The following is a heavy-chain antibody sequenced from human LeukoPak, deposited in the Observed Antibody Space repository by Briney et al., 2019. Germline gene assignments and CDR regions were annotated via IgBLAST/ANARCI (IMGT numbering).Heavy chain of an antibody. CDR3: ARPEGDYVWGSYRY. CDR2: INHSGST. Sequence: SETLSLTCTISDDSISNNRYFWAWIRQPPGKGLEWIGEINHSGSTNYNPSLKSRVTISVDTSKNQFSLKLSSVTAADTAVYYCARPEGDYVWGSYRYWGQGTLVTVSS. J-gene: IGHJ4*02. D-gene: IGHD3-16*02. CDR1: DDSISNNRYF. V-gene: IGHV4-39*07.